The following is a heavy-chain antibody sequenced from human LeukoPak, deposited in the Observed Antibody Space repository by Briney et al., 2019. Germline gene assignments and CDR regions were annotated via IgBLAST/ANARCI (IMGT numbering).Heavy chain of an antibody. D-gene: IGHD4-17*01. CDR3: VRDLDYAFDY. V-gene: IGHV3-48*02. Sequence: PGGPLRLSCTASGFAFSRFTMNWVRQAPGKGLEWISYIRSDITTYSDSVKGRFTISRDNAKNSLYLQMNNLRDEDTAVYYCVRDLDYAFDYWGRGTLSPSPQ. CDR1: GFAFSRFT. J-gene: IGHJ4*02. CDR2: IRSDITT.